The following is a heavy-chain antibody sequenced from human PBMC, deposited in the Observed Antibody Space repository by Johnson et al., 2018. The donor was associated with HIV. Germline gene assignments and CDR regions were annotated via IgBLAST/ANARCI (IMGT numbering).Heavy chain of an antibody. CDR1: GFTFSSYA. CDR2: IYSGGST. CDR3: TTGFAAFDI. J-gene: IGHJ3*02. Sequence: EVQLVESGGGLVQPGGSLRLSCAASGFTFSSYAMSWVRQAPGKGLEWVSVIYSGGSTYYADSVKGRFTISRDNSKNTVYLQINSLKTEDTAVYYCTTGFAAFDIWGQGTMVTVSS. V-gene: IGHV3-23*03.